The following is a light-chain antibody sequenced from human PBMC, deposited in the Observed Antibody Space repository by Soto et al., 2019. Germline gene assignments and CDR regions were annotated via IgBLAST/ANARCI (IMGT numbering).Light chain of an antibody. V-gene: IGKV3-15*01. J-gene: IGKJ1*01. CDR2: GAS. CDR3: QQYHKLWT. Sequence: EIVMTQSPATLSVSPGDRVTLSCRASRTVHSNVAWYQHKPGQAPRLLILGASTRATGTPARFSGSGSGTEFTLTITSLQSEDFALYYCQQYHKLWTFGQGTKVDIK. CDR1: RTVHSN.